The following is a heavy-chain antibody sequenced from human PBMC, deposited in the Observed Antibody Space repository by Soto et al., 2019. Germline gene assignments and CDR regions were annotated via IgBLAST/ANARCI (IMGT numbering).Heavy chain of an antibody. CDR2: SFFGGAT. J-gene: IGHJ5*02. V-gene: IGHV4-39*02. D-gene: IGHD3-16*01. CDR1: GESISRSSYF. Sequence: QLQLQESAPGLVRPSEILSLSCSVFGESISRSSYFWGWVRQSPGKGPEWIGSSFFGGATYYNPSLKSRATISVDAAKNLLSLPLTSVTAAATALYSCARCYGDNFPLDPWGPGPLVVVS. CDR3: ARCYGDNFPLDP.